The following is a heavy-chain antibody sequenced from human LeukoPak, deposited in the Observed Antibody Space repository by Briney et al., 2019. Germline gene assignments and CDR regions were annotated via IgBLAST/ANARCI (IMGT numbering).Heavy chain of an antibody. CDR3: ARDRSSSPSRYYYGMDV. CDR2: IYPGDSDT. Sequence: GESLKISCNVSGYTFTNYWIGWVRQIPGKGLEWMGIIYPGDSDTRYSPSFQGRVTISTDNSISTAYLQWNGLRTSDTAMYYCARDRSSSPSRYYYGMDVWGQGTTVTVSS. D-gene: IGHD6-13*01. V-gene: IGHV5-51*01. J-gene: IGHJ6*02. CDR1: GYTFTNYW.